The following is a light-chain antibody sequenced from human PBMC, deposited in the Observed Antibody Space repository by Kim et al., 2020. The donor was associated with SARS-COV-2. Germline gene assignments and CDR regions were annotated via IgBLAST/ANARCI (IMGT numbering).Light chain of an antibody. Sequence: DIQLTQSPSFLSASVGDRVTITCRTSQVINNFLAWYQLKPGKAPKLLIYAASTLQSGVPLRFRGSGSGTEFSLTITSLQPEDVATYYCQEVHGYPGLSFGGGTKVDIK. CDR3: QEVHGYPGLS. CDR1: QVINNF. J-gene: IGKJ4*01. V-gene: IGKV1-9*01. CDR2: AAS.